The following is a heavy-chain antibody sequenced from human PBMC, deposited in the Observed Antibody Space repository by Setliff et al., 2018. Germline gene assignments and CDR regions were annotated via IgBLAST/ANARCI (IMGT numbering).Heavy chain of an antibody. V-gene: IGHV4-59*08. J-gene: IGHJ4*02. CDR1: GGSISSYY. Sequence: KASETLSLTCNVSGGSISSYYWTWIRQPPGKGLEWIGYFYHSGSTNYNPSLKGRVTMTSDTPRNQLSLKLTSVSAADTAIYYCARSPSSGAYWNPRPFYSDYWARGTLVTVSS. CDR3: ARSPSSGAYWNPRPFYSDY. D-gene: IGHD1-26*01. CDR2: FYHSGST.